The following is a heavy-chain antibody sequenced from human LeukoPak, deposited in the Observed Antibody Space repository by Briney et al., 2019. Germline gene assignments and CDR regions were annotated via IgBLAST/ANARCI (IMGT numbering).Heavy chain of an antibody. CDR2: TSYDGSNK. CDR3: ARGLQRYYDFPLYYYMDV. CDR1: GFTFSSYG. Sequence: GGSLRLSCAASGFTFSSYGMHWVRQAPGKGLEWVAVTSYDGSNKYYADSVKGRFTISRDNSKNTLYLQMNSLRAEDTAVYYCARGLQRYYDFPLYYYMDVWGKGTTVTVSS. J-gene: IGHJ6*03. D-gene: IGHD3-3*01. V-gene: IGHV3-30*03.